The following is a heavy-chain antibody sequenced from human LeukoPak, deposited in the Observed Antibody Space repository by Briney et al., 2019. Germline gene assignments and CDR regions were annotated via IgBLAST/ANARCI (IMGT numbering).Heavy chain of an antibody. D-gene: IGHD3-22*01. Sequence: GESLKISCKASGYSFTNYWIGWVRQMPGKGLEWMGITWPDDSDTRYSPSFQGQVTIPVDKSVTTAYLEWSSLKASDTATYYCARLKGLYDSSGYSKPPFDYWGQGTLVTVSS. CDR3: ARLKGLYDSSGYSKPPFDY. V-gene: IGHV5-51*01. CDR1: GYSFTNYW. J-gene: IGHJ4*02. CDR2: TWPDDSDT.